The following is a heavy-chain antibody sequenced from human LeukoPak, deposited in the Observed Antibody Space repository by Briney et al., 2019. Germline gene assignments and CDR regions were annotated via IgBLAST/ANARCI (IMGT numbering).Heavy chain of an antibody. V-gene: IGHV4-4*09. CDR1: DGSISNSF. D-gene: IGHD4-23*01. CDR3: ANSYDGKIVPFDN. CDR2: IHTIVST. J-gene: IGHJ4*02. Sequence: SETLSLTCTVPDGSISNSFWNWVRQPPGKGLEWIAYIHTIVSTNYNPAFKSRVTLSVDTSKSQFSLRLNSVTASDTAVYYCANSYDGKIVPFDNWGQGTLVTVSS.